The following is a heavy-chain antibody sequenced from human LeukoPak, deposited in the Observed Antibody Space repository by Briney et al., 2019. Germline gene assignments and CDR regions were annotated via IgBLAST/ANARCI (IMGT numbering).Heavy chain of an antibody. Sequence: HSGGSLRLSCAVSKFTFNNYWIHWVRQAPGKGLVWVSRINTDGSNTNYADSVRGRFTISRDNANNTVYLQMNSLRDEDTAVYYCARAVIRGPFDFWGQGTLVTVSS. CDR3: ARAVIRGPFDF. D-gene: IGHD3-10*01. V-gene: IGHV3-74*01. CDR2: INTDGSNT. J-gene: IGHJ4*02. CDR1: KFTFNNYW.